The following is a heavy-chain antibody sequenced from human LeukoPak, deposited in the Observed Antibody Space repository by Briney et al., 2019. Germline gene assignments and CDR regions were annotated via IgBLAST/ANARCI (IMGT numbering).Heavy chain of an antibody. CDR3: ARDSPSPGYSSGWYGGGSAFDI. CDR1: GGSFSGYY. J-gene: IGHJ3*02. Sequence: SETLSLTCAVYGGSFSGYYWSWIRQPPGKGLEWIGEINHSGSTNYNPSLKSRVTISVDTSKNQFSLKLSSVTAADTAVYYCARDSPSPGYSSGWYGGGSAFDIWGQGTMVTVSS. D-gene: IGHD6-19*01. V-gene: IGHV4-34*01. CDR2: INHSGST.